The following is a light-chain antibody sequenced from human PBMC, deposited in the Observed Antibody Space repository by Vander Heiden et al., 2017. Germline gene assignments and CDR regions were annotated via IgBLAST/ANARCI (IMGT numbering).Light chain of an antibody. V-gene: IGKV3-11*01. CDR2: DAS. CDR1: QSVSSY. Sequence: EIVLTQSPATLSLSPGERATLSCRASQSVSSYLAWYQQKPGQAPRLLIYDASNRATGIPARFSGSGYGTDFTLTISSREPEDFAVYYCQQRNNGPPVITFGGGTKVEIK. J-gene: IGKJ4*01. CDR3: QQRNNGPPVIT.